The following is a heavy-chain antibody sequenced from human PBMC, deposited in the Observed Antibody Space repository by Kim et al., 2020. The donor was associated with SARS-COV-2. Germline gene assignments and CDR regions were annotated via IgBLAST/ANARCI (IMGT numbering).Heavy chain of an antibody. Sequence: DSVKGRFTISRDNSKNTLYLQMHSLRAEDTALYYCATNVPISGGFRNFDDWGQGTLVTVSS. CDR3: ATNVPISGGFRNFDD. V-gene: IGHV3-23*01. J-gene: IGHJ4*02. D-gene: IGHD2-15*01.